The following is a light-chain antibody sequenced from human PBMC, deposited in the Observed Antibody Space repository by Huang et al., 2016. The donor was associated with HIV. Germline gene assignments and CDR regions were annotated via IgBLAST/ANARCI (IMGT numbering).Light chain of an antibody. J-gene: IGKJ1*01. Sequence: DIQMTQSPSSLSASGGDRVTITCRASQTINTYLNWYQQKPGKAPKLLIYAASSLHSGVPSRFSGSGSGTDFTLTISGLQREDFASYFCQQTYSTPRTFGQGTRVEIK. CDR3: QQTYSTPRT. V-gene: IGKV1-39*01. CDR2: AAS. CDR1: QTINTY.